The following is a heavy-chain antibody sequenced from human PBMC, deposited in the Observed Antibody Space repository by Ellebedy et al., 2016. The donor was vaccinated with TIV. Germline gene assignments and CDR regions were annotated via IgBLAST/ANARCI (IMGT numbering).Heavy chain of an antibody. CDR3: ASSRYHYFVGNTVFAY. J-gene: IGHJ4*02. D-gene: IGHD3-3*01. CDR1: GFTFSSYA. Sequence: PGGSLRLSCTASGFTFSSYAMSLVRQAPGTGLEWVAGFNGGGLVLAYADSVKGRFTISRDNSKNTLELQMDSLKAEDTAVYYCASSRYHYFVGNTVFAYWGQGTLVTVAS. CDR2: FNGGGLVL. V-gene: IGHV3-23*01.